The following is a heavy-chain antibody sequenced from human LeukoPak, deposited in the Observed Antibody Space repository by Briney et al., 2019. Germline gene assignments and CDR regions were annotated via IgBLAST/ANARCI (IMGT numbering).Heavy chain of an antibody. CDR1: GFTFSTYW. V-gene: IGHV3-7*01. Sequence: PGGSLRLSCAASGFTFSTYWMSWVRQAPGKGLEWVANIKQDESEKHYVDSVKGRFTISRDNAKNSLYLQMNSLRAEDTAVYYCVRDHSYYYDSSGTLTGWFDPWGQGTLVTISS. CDR2: IKQDESEK. D-gene: IGHD3-22*01. J-gene: IGHJ5*02. CDR3: VRDHSYYYDSSGTLTGWFDP.